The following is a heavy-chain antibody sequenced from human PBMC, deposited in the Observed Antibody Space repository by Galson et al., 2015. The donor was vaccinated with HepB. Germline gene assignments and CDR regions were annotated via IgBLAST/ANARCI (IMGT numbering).Heavy chain of an antibody. CDR2: INPDSSDT. D-gene: IGHD3-10*01. Sequence: SVKVSCKASGYTFTGYYMHWVRQAPGQGLEWMGWINPDSSDTNYAQKSQGRVTMTRDTSISTAYMELSRLRSDDTAVYYCARARIFGELFSWGQGTLVTVSS. V-gene: IGHV1-2*02. CDR3: ARARIFGELFS. J-gene: IGHJ5*02. CDR1: GYTFTGYY.